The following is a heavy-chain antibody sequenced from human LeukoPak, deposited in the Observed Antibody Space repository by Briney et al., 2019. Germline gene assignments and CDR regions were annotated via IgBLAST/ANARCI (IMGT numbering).Heavy chain of an antibody. CDR1: GYTFTSYY. CDR2: INPSGGST. V-gene: IGHV1-46*01. D-gene: IGHD2-2*01. J-gene: IGHJ6*02. Sequence: ASVKASCKASGYTFTSYYMHWVRQAPGQGLEGMGIINPSGGSTSYAQKFQGRVTMTSDTSTSTVYMELSSLRSEDTAVYYCAIPSSHIVVVPAAIAQELYGMDVWGQGTTVTVSS. CDR3: AIPSSHIVVVPAAIAQELYGMDV.